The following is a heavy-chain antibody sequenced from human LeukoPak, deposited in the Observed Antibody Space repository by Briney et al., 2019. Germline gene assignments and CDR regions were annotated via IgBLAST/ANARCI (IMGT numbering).Heavy chain of an antibody. J-gene: IGHJ4*02. CDR2: ISYDGSNK. CDR1: GFTFSSYA. Sequence: GGSLRLSCAASGFTFSSYAMHWVRQAPGKGLEWVAVISYDGSNKYYADSVKGRFTISRDNSKNTLYLQMNSLRAEDTAVYYCAKVELGGYYDSSGYYWGQGTLVTVSS. V-gene: IGHV3-30-3*01. CDR3: AKVELGGYYDSSGYY. D-gene: IGHD3-22*01.